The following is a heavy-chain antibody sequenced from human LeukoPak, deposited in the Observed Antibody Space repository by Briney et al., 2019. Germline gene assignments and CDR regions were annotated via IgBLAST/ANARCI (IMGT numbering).Heavy chain of an antibody. V-gene: IGHV3-48*02. J-gene: IGHJ6*02. D-gene: IGHD4-17*01. CDR1: GFTLSSYS. CDR2: ISSSSSTI. Sequence: GGSLRLSCAASGFTLSSYSMSWVRQAPGKGLEWVSYISSSSSTIYYADSVKGRFTISRDNAKNSLYLQMNSLRDEDTDVYYCARDNGDYVSYYYYGMDVWGQGTTVTVSS. CDR3: ARDNGDYVSYYYYGMDV.